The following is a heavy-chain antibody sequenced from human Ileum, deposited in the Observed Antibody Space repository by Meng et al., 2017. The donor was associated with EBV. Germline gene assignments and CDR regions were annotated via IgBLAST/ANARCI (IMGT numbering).Heavy chain of an antibody. CDR1: GDSISNEYW. Sequence: VPVAAWCPALWGTQGTLPHTCGVSGDSISNEYWWSGVRQSPGKGLEWIGEIHHTRGTNYNPSLKSRVIISVDKSNNHFSLRLSAVTAADTAVYYCASNGAFSLDHWGQGTLVTVSS. CDR2: IHHTRGT. D-gene: IGHD2-8*01. CDR3: ASNGAFSLDH. V-gene: IGHV4-4*03. J-gene: IGHJ4*02.